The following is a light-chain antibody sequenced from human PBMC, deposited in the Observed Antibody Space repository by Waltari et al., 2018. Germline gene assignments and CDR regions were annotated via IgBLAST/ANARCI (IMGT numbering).Light chain of an antibody. Sequence: DIVMTKSPDSLAVSLGARATVNCKYSQSVLYSFNNKNFLSWYHQKPGQPPKLLISWSSTRESGVPEGFSGSGSGADFTLTISSLQAEDVAVYYCQQYHITPYTFGQGRKLEIK. J-gene: IGKJ2*01. CDR1: QSVLYSFNNKNF. CDR3: QQYHITPYT. V-gene: IGKV4-1*01. CDR2: WSS.